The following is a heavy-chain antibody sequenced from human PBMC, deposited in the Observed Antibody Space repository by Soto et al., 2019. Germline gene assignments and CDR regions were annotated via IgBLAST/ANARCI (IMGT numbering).Heavy chain of an antibody. Sequence: SETLSLTCTVSGDSISSDYYHWTWIRQSPGKGLEWIGYIHHSGSILYNPSLKSRVTISVDTSKNQFSLHLTSVTAADTAVYFCARGDDGGDSLDVWGQGTTVTVSS. CDR3: ARGDDGGDSLDV. D-gene: IGHD2-21*02. J-gene: IGHJ6*02. CDR1: GDSISSDYYH. CDR2: IHHSGSI. V-gene: IGHV4-30-4*08.